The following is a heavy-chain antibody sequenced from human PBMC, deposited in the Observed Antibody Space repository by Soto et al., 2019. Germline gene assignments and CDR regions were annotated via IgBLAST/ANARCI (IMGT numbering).Heavy chain of an antibody. Sequence: QVQLVQSGAEVKKPGASVKVSCKASGYTFTSYDINWVRQATGQGLEWMGWMNPNSGNTGYAQKFQDRVTMTRNTSISTAYMELSSLRSEDTAVYYCARGGCSSTSCQGGYYYYYMDVWGKGTTVTVS. D-gene: IGHD2-2*01. J-gene: IGHJ6*03. V-gene: IGHV1-8*01. CDR2: MNPNSGNT. CDR3: ARGGCSSTSCQGGYYYYYMDV. CDR1: GYTFTSYD.